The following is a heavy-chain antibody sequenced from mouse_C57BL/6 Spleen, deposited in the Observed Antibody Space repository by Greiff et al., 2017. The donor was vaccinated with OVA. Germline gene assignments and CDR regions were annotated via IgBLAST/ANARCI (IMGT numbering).Heavy chain of an antibody. D-gene: IGHD1-1*01. Sequence: QVQLKQPGAELVKPGASVKLSCKASGYTFTSYWMHWVKQRPGRGLEWIGRIDPNSGGTKYNEKFKSKATLTVDKPSSTAYMQLSSLTSEDSAVYYCATYYGSSYRYFDVWGTGTTVTVSS. J-gene: IGHJ1*03. V-gene: IGHV1-72*01. CDR3: ATYYGSSYRYFDV. CDR1: GYTFTSYW. CDR2: IDPNSGGT.